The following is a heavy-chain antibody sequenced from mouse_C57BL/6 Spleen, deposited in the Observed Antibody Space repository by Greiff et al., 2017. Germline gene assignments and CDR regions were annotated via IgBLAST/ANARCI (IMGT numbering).Heavy chain of an antibody. V-gene: IGHV1-64*01. J-gene: IGHJ2*01. Sequence: VQLQQPGAELVKPGASVKLSCKASGYTFTSYWMHWVKQRPGQGLEWIGMIHPNSGSTNYNEKFKSKATLTVDKSSSTAYMQLSSLTSEDSAVYYCARSGGLPYYFDYWGQGTTLTVSS. CDR1: GYTFTSYW. CDR2: IHPNSGST. CDR3: ARSGGLPYYFDY. D-gene: IGHD2-2*01.